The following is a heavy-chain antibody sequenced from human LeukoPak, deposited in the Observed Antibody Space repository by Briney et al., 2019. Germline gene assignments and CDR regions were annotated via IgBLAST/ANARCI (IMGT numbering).Heavy chain of an antibody. CDR2: ISGSGGST. CDR3: AKDSVVVPAAMGNYMDV. J-gene: IGHJ6*03. CDR1: GFTFSSYA. D-gene: IGHD2-2*01. V-gene: IGHV3-23*01. Sequence: GGSLRLSCAASGFTFSSYAMSWVRQAPGKGLEWVSAISGSGGSTYYADSVKGRFTISRDNSKNTLYLQMNSLRAEDTAVYYCAKDSVVVPAAMGNYMDVWGKGTTVTVSS.